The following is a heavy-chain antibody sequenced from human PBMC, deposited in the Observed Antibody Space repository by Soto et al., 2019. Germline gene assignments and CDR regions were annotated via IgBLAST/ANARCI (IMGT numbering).Heavy chain of an antibody. CDR1: GDSFSNYY. Sequence: SETLSLTCTVSGDSFSNYYCNWVRKSAGKGLEWIGRIYPTGSTTYHPSLKSRLTMSVDTSENQFSLRLTSMTAADTAVYYCATGRSEVVPGAMDTWGQGTLVTVSS. CDR3: ATGRSEVVPGAMDT. J-gene: IGHJ5*02. CDR2: IYPTGST. D-gene: IGHD2-2*01. V-gene: IGHV4-4*07.